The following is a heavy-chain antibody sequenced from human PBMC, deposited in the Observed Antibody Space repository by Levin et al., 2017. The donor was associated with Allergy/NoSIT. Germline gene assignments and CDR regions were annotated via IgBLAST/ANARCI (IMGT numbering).Heavy chain of an antibody. D-gene: IGHD5-12*01. Sequence: GGSLRLSCAASGFTFSSYDMHWVRQATGKGLEWVSAIGTAGDTYYPGSVKGRFTISRENAKNSLYLQMNSLRAGDTAVYYCARYSGYDGEYDYWGQGTLVTVSS. CDR3: ARYSGYDGEYDY. CDR2: IGTAGDT. J-gene: IGHJ4*02. CDR1: GFTFSSYD. V-gene: IGHV3-13*04.